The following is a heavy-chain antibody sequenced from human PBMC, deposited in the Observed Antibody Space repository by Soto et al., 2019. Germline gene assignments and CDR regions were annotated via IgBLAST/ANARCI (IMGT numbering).Heavy chain of an antibody. CDR2: INHSGST. J-gene: IGHJ3*02. Sequence: SETLSLTCAVYGGSFSGYYWSWIRQPPGKGLEWIGEINHSGSTNYNPSLKSRVTISVDTSKNQFSLKLSSVTAADTAVYYCARTLSNDCSGGSCYSLHAFDIWGQGTMVTVSS. CDR1: GGSFSGYY. V-gene: IGHV4-34*01. CDR3: ARTLSNDCSGGSCYSLHAFDI. D-gene: IGHD2-15*01.